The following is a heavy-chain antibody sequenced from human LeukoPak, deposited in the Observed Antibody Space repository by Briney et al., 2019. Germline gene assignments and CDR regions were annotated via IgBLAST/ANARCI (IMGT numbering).Heavy chain of an antibody. D-gene: IGHD2-21*02. CDR1: GFTFSSYM. Sequence: PGGSLRLSCAASGFTFSSYMMNWVRQAPGKGLEWVSSISSSSSYIYYADSVKGRFTISRDNAKNSLYLQMNSLRAEDTAVYYCARDLGLVCGGDCYPDAFDIWGQGTMVTVSS. CDR2: ISSSSSYI. CDR3: ARDLGLVCGGDCYPDAFDI. V-gene: IGHV3-21*01. J-gene: IGHJ3*02.